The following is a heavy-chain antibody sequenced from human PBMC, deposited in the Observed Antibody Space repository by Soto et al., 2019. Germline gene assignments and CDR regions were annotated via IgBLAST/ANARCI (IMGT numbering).Heavy chain of an antibody. D-gene: IGHD3-10*01. Sequence: GGSLRLSCAASGFTFSSYAMSWVRQAPGKGLEWVSAISGSGGSTYYADSVKGRFTISRDNSKNTLYLQMNSLRAEDTAVYYCARGTYYYGSGSYWDYWGQGTLVTVSS. J-gene: IGHJ4*02. CDR1: GFTFSSYA. CDR2: ISGSGGST. CDR3: ARGTYYYGSGSYWDY. V-gene: IGHV3-23*01.